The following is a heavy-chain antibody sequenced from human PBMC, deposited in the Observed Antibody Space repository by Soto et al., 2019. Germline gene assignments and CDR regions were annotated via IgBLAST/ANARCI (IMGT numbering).Heavy chain of an antibody. CDR3: AKDPSVGATDY. D-gene: IGHD1-26*01. Sequence: PGGSLRLSCAASGFTFSSYGMHWVRQAPGKGLEWVAVIPYDGSNKYYADSVKGRFTISRDNSKNTLYLQMNSLRAEDTAVYYCAKDPSVGATDYWGQGTLVTVSS. CDR2: IPYDGSNK. V-gene: IGHV3-30*18. J-gene: IGHJ4*02. CDR1: GFTFSSYG.